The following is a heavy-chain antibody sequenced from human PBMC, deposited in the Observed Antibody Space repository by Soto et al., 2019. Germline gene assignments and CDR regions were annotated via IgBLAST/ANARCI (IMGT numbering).Heavy chain of an antibody. Sequence: ASVKLSCKASGYTFTTYAMHWVRQAPGQRLEWMGWINAGNGATKYSQNFQDRVTIARDTSANTAFMELSSLRSEDTAVYYCARGPGGPDGPGDYWGQGTLVTVSS. J-gene: IGHJ4*02. V-gene: IGHV1-3*01. CDR2: INAGNGAT. CDR1: GYTFTTYA. D-gene: IGHD2-15*01. CDR3: ARGPGGPDGPGDY.